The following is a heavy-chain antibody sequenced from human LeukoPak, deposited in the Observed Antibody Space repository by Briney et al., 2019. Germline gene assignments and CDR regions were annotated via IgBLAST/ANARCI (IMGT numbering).Heavy chain of an antibody. D-gene: IGHD6-13*01. CDR3: ARSTGGYSSSWRNYYYYYYMDV. Sequence: PSETLSLTCSVSGYSINSGYFWGWIRPPPGKGLEWIGSIYHSGSTYYSPSLKSRVTISVDTSKNQFSLKLSSVTAADTAVYYCARSTGGYSSSWRNYYYYYYMDVWGKGTTVTVSS. V-gene: IGHV4-38-2*02. CDR2: IYHSGST. J-gene: IGHJ6*03. CDR1: GYSINSGYF.